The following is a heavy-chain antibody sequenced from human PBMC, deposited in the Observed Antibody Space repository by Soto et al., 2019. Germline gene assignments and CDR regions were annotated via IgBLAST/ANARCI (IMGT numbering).Heavy chain of an antibody. CDR1: GYSFTSYW. CDR2: IDPSDSYT. V-gene: IGHV5-10-1*01. D-gene: IGHD2-2*01. Sequence: GESLKISCXGSGYSFTSYWISWVRQMPGKGLEWMGRIDPSDSYTNYSPSFQGHVTISADKSISTAYLQWSSLKASDTAMYYCATTYCSSTSCYPYYYYGMDVWGQGTTVTVSS. CDR3: ATTYCSSTSCYPYYYYGMDV. J-gene: IGHJ6*02.